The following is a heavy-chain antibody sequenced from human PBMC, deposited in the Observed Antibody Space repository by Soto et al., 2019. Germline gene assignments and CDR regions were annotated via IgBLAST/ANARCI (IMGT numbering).Heavy chain of an antibody. CDR3: TRDDNTDGVY. CDR1: RYRFKVSY. D-gene: IGHD1-1*01. V-gene: IGHV3-11*01. J-gene: IGHJ4*02. CDR2: IGPSGNSI. Sequence: YCASSRYRFKVSYMTWLRQAPGTGLEWVSYIGPSGNSIYYADSVKGRFTISRDDATKSLHLHMNSLRTDYSAVYYCTRDDNTDGVYWGQGTQVIGSS.